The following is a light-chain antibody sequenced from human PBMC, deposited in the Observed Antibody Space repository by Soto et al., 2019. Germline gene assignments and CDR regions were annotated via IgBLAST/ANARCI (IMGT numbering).Light chain of an antibody. CDR1: QSVGTN. CDR3: PQYNNWPPPIT. V-gene: IGKV3-15*01. J-gene: IGKJ5*01. Sequence: EIVMTQSPATLSVSPGERATLSCRASQSVGTNLAWYQQKPGQAPSLLIYGASTRATDIPARFSASGSGTEFTLTISSLQSEDFVVYDCPQYNNWPPPITFGQGTRLEIK. CDR2: GAS.